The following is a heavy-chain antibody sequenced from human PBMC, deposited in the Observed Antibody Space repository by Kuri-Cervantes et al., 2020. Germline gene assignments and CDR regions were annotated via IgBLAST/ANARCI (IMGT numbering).Heavy chain of an antibody. CDR1: GFTFDDYA. CDR3: SQCRGGLESCYSAGFGH. V-gene: IGHV3-9*01. CDR2: ISWNSGSI. D-gene: IGHD2-15*01. J-gene: IGHJ4*02. Sequence: GGSLRLSCAASGFTFDDYAMHWVRRAPGKGLAWVSGISWNSGSIGYADSMKGRFTISRDNAKNSLYLQMNSLRAEDTAVYYCSQCRGGLESCYSAGFGHWGAGVMVTVSS.